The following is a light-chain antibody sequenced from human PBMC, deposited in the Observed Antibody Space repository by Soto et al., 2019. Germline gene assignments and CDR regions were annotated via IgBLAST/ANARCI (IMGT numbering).Light chain of an antibody. J-gene: IGLJ1*01. CDR1: GSDIGAYNY. CDR3: SSFTTNYFYV. Sequence: QSALTQPASVSGSPGQSLTISCTGTGSDIGAYNYVSWYQQHPGKAPKLIIHGVTQRPSGVSTRFSASKSAYTASLTISGLQAEDEADYYCSSFTTNYFYVFGPGTKVTVL. V-gene: IGLV2-14*01. CDR2: GVT.